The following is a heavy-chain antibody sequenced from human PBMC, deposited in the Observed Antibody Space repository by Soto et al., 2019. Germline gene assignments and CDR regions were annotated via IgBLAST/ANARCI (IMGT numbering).Heavy chain of an antibody. CDR3: ARDPAGLSEWLFNWFDP. CDR1: GGTFSSYA. V-gene: IGHV1-69*01. Sequence: VQLVQSGAEVKKPGSSVKVSCKASGGTFSSYAISWVRQAPGRGLEWMGGIIPIFGTANYAQKFQGRVTITADESTSTAYMELSSLRSEDTAVYYCARDPAGLSEWLFNWFDPWGQGTLVTVSS. D-gene: IGHD3-3*01. J-gene: IGHJ5*02. CDR2: IIPIFGTA.